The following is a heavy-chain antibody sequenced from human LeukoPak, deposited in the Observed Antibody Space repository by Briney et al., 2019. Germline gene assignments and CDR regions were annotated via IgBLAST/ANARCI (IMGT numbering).Heavy chain of an antibody. Sequence: ASVSVSCMSSGYTFTNYYIHWVRPAPGQGLDWMGIINPGGGSATYAQKFQDRVTMTSDTSTSTVYMDLISLRSEDTAVYYCARDSGFGYFDFWGQGTLVIVSS. J-gene: IGHJ4*02. V-gene: IGHV1-46*01. CDR2: INPGGGSA. CDR1: GYTFTNYY. CDR3: ARDSGFGYFDF. D-gene: IGHD1-1*01.